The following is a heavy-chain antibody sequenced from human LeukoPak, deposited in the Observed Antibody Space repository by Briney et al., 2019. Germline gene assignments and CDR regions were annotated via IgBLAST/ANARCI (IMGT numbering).Heavy chain of an antibody. CDR1: GFTFSTYA. Sequence: GGSLRLSCTASGFTFSTYAMTWVRQAPGKGLEWVSSISGSGDSTYYADSVKGRFTISRDNSKNTLYLQMNSLRAHDTALYHCARDSGSYLQPTDYWGQGTLVTVSS. D-gene: IGHD1-26*01. V-gene: IGHV3-23*01. CDR3: ARDSGSYLQPTDY. CDR2: ISGSGDST. J-gene: IGHJ4*02.